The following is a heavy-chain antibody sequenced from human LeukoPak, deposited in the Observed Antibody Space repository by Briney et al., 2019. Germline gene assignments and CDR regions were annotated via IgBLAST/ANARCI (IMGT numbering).Heavy chain of an antibody. D-gene: IGHD2-2*01. Sequence: GGSLRLSCAASGFTFSSYAMSWVRQAPGKGLEWVSAISGSGGSTYYADSVKGRFTISRDNSKNTLYLQMNSLRAEDTAVYYCAKEGGYCSSSSCQNTNFDYWGQGTLVTVSS. V-gene: IGHV3-23*01. CDR3: AKEGGYCSSSSCQNTNFDY. CDR1: GFTFSSYA. CDR2: ISGSGGST. J-gene: IGHJ4*02.